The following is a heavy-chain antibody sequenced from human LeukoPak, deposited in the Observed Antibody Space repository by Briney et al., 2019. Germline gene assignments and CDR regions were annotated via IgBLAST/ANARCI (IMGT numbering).Heavy chain of an antibody. J-gene: IGHJ5*02. D-gene: IGHD2-15*01. CDR1: GFTSSSYW. V-gene: IGHV3-74*01. CDR2: INSDGSST. Sequence: GGSLRLSCAASGFTSSSYWMHWGRQAPGKGLVWVSRINSDGSSTSYADSVKGRFTISRDNAKNTLYLQMNSLRAEDTAVYYCARRSVVVAAKSAGANWFDPWGQGTLVTVSS. CDR3: ARRSVVVAAKSAGANWFDP.